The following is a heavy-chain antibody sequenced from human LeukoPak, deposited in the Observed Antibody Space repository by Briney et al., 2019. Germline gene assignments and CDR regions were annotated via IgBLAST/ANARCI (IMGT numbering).Heavy chain of an antibody. V-gene: IGHV3-30*04. CDR3: ARDWSVAYYGSGSYYL. Sequence: PGGSLRLSCAASAFTFSSYALHWVRQAPGKGLEWVAAISHDGSDKYSADSVKGRFIISRDNSKNTLYLQMNSLGAEDTAVYYCARDWSVAYYGSGSYYLWGQGTLVTVSS. CDR1: AFTFSSYA. CDR2: ISHDGSDK. D-gene: IGHD3-10*01. J-gene: IGHJ4*02.